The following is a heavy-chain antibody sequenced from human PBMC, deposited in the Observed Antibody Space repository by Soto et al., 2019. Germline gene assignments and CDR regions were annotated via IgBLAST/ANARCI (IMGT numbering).Heavy chain of an antibody. CDR2: IYTDGGT. CDR3: ARDNSMLGAPFHY. D-gene: IGHD3-16*01. J-gene: IGHJ4*02. CDR1: GFTASSNS. Sequence: GGSLRLSCAASGFTASSNSMSWVRQAPGKGLEWVSLIYTDGGTYYGDSVKGRFTISRDTFKNTLSLQMTSLRADDTAVYYCARDNSMLGAPFHYWGQGTLVTVSS. V-gene: IGHV3-53*01.